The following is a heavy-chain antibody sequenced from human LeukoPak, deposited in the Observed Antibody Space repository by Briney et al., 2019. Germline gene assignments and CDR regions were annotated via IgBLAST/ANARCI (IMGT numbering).Heavy chain of an antibody. CDR3: AKDIHLMVRGPTFDY. Sequence: PGRSLRLSCAASGFTFDDYAMHWVRQAPGKGLEWVSGISWNSGSIGYADSVKGRFTISRDNAKNSLYLQMNSLRAEDTALYYCAKDIHLMVRGPTFDYWGQGTLVTVSS. CDR2: ISWNSGSI. J-gene: IGHJ4*02. V-gene: IGHV3-9*01. CDR1: GFTFDDYA. D-gene: IGHD3-10*01.